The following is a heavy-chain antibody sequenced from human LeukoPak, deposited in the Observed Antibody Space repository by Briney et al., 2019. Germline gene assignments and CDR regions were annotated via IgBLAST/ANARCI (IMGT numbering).Heavy chain of an antibody. CDR3: ARAPSTPDIVVVPWFDP. CDR2: LLPIFGTA. V-gene: IGHV1-69*06. CDR1: GGTFSSYA. D-gene: IGHD2-2*01. J-gene: IGHJ5*02. Sequence: ASVKVSCKASGGTFSSYAISWVRQAPGQGLEWMGGLLPIFGTANYAQKFQGRVTITADKSTSTAYMELSSLRSEDTAVYYCARAPSTPDIVVVPWFDPWGQGTLVTVS.